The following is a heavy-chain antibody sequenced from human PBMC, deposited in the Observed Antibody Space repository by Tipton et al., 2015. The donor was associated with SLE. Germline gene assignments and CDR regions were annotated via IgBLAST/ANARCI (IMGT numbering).Heavy chain of an antibody. CDR1: GGSISSSSYY. V-gene: IGHV4-39*01. CDR2: LYYSGST. D-gene: IGHD2-15*01. J-gene: IGHJ4*01. Sequence: TLSLTCTVSGGSISSSSYYWGWIRQPPGKGLEWIGSLYYSGSTYYNPSLQSRVTISVDTSKNQFSLILSSVTAADTAVYYCARAGYSSYFDYWGQGTLVTVSS. CDR3: ARAGYSSYFDY.